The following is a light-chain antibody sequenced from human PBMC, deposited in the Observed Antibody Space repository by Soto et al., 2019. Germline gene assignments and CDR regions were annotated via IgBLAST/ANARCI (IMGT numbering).Light chain of an antibody. J-gene: IGKJ1*01. V-gene: IGKV3-20*01. CDR2: GAS. CDR3: QQYGSSPRT. Sequence: EIVLTQSPGTLSLSPGERATLSCRASQSVSSSYLVWYQQKPGQAPRLLIYGASSRATGILDRFSGSGSGTDFTLTISRLEPEDFAVYYCQQYGSSPRTFGQGTRWIS. CDR1: QSVSSSY.